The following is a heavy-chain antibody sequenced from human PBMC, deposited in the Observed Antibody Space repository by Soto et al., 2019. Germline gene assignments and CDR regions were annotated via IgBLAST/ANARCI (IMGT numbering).Heavy chain of an antibody. CDR1: GYTFTSYY. CDR2: INPVSGTT. V-gene: IGHV1-46*01. J-gene: IGHJ4*02. CDR3: ERGDCTSHSCYERLYYFDR. D-gene: IGHD2-2*01. Sequence: QVQLVQSGPAVKRHGASVKLSCQATGYTFTSYYIHWVRQAPGQGLEWMGMINPVSGTTIYAQNFRGRVSMTRDTAMRTVNLEVSSMRSEDTAGYYCERGDCTSHSCYERLYYFDRWGQGTQVTVSS.